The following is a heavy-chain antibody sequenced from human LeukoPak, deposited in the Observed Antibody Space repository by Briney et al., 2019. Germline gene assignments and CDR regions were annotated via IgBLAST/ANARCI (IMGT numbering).Heavy chain of an antibody. D-gene: IGHD6-19*01. CDR3: ARVSIGWYSFDY. CDR2: ISYDGSNK. J-gene: IGHJ4*02. Sequence: GGSLRLSCAASGFTFSSYAMHWVRQAPGKGLEWVAVISYDGSNKYYADSVKGRFTISRDNAKDTVYLQMNSLRAEDTAVYYCARVSIGWYSFDYWGQGTLVTVSS. V-gene: IGHV3-30-3*01. CDR1: GFTFSSYA.